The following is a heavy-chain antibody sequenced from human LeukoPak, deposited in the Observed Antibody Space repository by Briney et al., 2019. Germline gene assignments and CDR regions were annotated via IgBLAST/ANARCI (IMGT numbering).Heavy chain of an antibody. CDR3: ARGGGLDV. CDR2: INHNGNVN. V-gene: IGHV3-7*04. J-gene: IGHJ6*02. Sequence: GGSLRLSCAASGFTFSSYWMNWARPAPGKGLEWVTSINHNGNVNYYVDSVKGRSTISRDNAKSSLYLHMSNLGAEVTALYFCARGGGLDVWGQGATVTVSS. CDR1: GFTFSSYW.